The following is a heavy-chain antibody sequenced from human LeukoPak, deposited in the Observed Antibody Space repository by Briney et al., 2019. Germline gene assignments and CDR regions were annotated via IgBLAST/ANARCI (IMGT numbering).Heavy chain of an antibody. V-gene: IGHV4-4*07. CDR3: ARETGTTVYRFGWFDP. J-gene: IGHJ5*02. Sequence: TAETLTLTCTVSGCSFSSYYWSWIRQPAGKGLEWMARIYPGGSTNYNPSLKSRVTMSVDTSKNQFSLKLSSVTAADTAVYYCARETGTTVYRFGWFDPWGQGTLVTVSS. D-gene: IGHD4-17*01. CDR2: IYPGGST. CDR1: GCSFSSYY.